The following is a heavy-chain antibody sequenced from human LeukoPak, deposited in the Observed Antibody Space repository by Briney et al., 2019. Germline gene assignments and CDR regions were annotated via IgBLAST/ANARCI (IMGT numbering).Heavy chain of an antibody. V-gene: IGHV3-11*04. CDR1: GITFSDYY. D-gene: IGHD1-14*01. CDR3: VITAGPPTDH. Sequence: PGGSLTLSCTASGITFSDYYMNWIRQAQGKGLEWLSFISRGGSPIYYADSVKGRFTISRDNAKNSLYLQMNSLRVEDTAMYYCVITAGPPTDHWGQGALVTVSS. CDR2: ISRGGSPI. J-gene: IGHJ4*01.